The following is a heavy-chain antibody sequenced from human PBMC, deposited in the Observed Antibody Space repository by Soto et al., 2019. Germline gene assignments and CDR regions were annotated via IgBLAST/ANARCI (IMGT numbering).Heavy chain of an antibody. J-gene: IGHJ4*02. CDR3: AKDRSGYYHGAGFDY. CDR1: GFTFSSYA. D-gene: IGHD3-10*01. V-gene: IGHV3-23*01. Sequence: EVQLLESGGGLVQPGGSLRLSCTPSGFTFSSYAMSWVRQAPGKGLEWVSAVSGSGTITDYADSVKGRFTISRDNSKNTLYLEMNSLRAEDTAIYYCAKDRSGYYHGAGFDYWGQGALVSVSS. CDR2: VSGSGTIT.